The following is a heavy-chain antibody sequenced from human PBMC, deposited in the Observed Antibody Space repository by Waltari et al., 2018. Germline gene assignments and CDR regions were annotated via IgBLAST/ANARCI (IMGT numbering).Heavy chain of an antibody. V-gene: IGHV3-33*01. CDR3: TRDISGRTAFDI. CDR1: GLSFSSYG. D-gene: IGHD3-10*01. CDR2: VWYDGSNQ. J-gene: IGHJ3*02. Sequence: QVQLVESGGGVVQPGKSLKLSCGASGLSFSSYGMHWVRQAPGKGLEWVAVVWYDGSNQYYADSVKGRFTISRDNSKNTLYLQVNSLRAEDTAVYYCTRDISGRTAFDIWGQGTMVTVSS.